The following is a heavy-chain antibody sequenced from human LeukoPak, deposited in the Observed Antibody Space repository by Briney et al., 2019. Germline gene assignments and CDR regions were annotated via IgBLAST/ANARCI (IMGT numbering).Heavy chain of an antibody. Sequence: SETLSLTCTVAAGSISSGSYYWSWIRQPAGKGLEWFGRIYTSGSINYNPSLKSRVIISVDTSKNQFSLKLSYVTAADTTVYYCARFSSYYDSSGYSRYYFDYWGQGTLVTVSS. CDR1: AGSISSGSYY. V-gene: IGHV4-61*02. CDR2: IYTSGSI. J-gene: IGHJ4*02. CDR3: ARFSSYYDSSGYSRYYFDY. D-gene: IGHD3-22*01.